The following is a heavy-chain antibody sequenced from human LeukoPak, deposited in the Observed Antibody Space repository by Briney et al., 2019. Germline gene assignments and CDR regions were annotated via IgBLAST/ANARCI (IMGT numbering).Heavy chain of an antibody. CDR2: IYTSGST. V-gene: IGHV4-4*07. CDR1: GGSISSYY. Sequence: SETLSLTCTVSGGSISSYYWSWVRQPAGKGLEWIGRIYTSGSTNYNPSLRSRVTISVDTSKNQFSLKLSSVTAADTAVYHCARGMAAPYYYYMDVWGKGTTVTVSS. D-gene: IGHD6-6*01. J-gene: IGHJ6*03. CDR3: ARGMAAPYYYYMDV.